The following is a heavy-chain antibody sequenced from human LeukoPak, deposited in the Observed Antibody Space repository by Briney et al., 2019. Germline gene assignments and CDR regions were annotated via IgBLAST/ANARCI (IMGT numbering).Heavy chain of an antibody. CDR1: GGSISSSSYY. V-gene: IGHV4-39*01. Sequence: PSETLSLTCTVSGGSISSSSYYWGWVRQPPGKGMEWHGSIYYSGRTYYNTSRKSRVTISVKTSKNQFSRKLRSVATADTAVYYCARHNYGSGSYYHYYYYGMDVWGQGTTVTVSS. J-gene: IGHJ6*02. D-gene: IGHD3-10*01. CDR3: ARHNYGSGSYYHYYYYGMDV. CDR2: IYYSGRT.